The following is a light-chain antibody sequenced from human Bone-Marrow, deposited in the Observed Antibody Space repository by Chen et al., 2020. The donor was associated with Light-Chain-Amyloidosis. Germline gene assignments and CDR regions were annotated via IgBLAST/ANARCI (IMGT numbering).Light chain of an antibody. Sequence: NFMLTQPHSLSVPPGTLVIISLTRSSGSIATNYVQWYQQRPGSSPTTVIYEDDQRPSGVPDRFSGSIDRSSNSASLTISGLKTEDEADYYCQSYQGSSQGVFGGGTKLTVL. CDR2: EDD. V-gene: IGLV6-57*01. CDR3: QSYQGSSQGV. J-gene: IGLJ3*02. CDR1: SGSIATNY.